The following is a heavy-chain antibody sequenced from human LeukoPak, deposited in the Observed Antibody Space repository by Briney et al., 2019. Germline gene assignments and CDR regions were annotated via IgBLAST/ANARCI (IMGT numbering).Heavy chain of an antibody. CDR2: ITGSGIGT. J-gene: IGHJ4*02. CDR1: GFTFSSYA. Sequence: GGSLRLSCVASGFTFSSYAMSWVRQAPGKGLEWVSAITGSGIGTYSADSVKGRFTISRDNSKNTLYLQMNSLRVEDTAVYYCAKPHSKVVPAALYFDYWGQGTLVTVSS. CDR3: AKPHSKVVPAALYFDY. D-gene: IGHD2-2*01. V-gene: IGHV3-23*01.